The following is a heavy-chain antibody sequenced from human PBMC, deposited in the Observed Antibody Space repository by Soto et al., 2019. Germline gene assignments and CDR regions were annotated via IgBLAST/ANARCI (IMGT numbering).Heavy chain of an antibody. CDR3: ARDQGDGYNFDY. CDR1: GGSISSYY. D-gene: IGHD5-12*01. Sequence: PSETLSLTCTVSGGSISSYYWGWIRQPPGKGLEWIGYIYYSGSTNYNPSLKSRVTISVDTSKNQFSLKLSSVTAADTAVYYCARDQGDGYNFDYWGQGTLVTVSS. J-gene: IGHJ4*02. V-gene: IGHV4-59*01. CDR2: IYYSGST.